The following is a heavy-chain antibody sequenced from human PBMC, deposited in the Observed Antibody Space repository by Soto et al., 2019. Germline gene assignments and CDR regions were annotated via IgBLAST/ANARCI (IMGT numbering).Heavy chain of an antibody. CDR1: GYTFTSYG. V-gene: IGHV1-18*01. D-gene: IGHD2-15*01. Sequence: ASVKVSCKASGYTFTSYGISWVRQAPGQGLEWMGWISAYNGNTNYAQKLQGRVTMTTDTSTSTAYMELRSLRSDDTAVYYCARDLPVDIVVVVAANGDNWFDPWGQGTLVTVSS. CDR2: ISAYNGNT. CDR3: ARDLPVDIVVVVAANGDNWFDP. J-gene: IGHJ5*02.